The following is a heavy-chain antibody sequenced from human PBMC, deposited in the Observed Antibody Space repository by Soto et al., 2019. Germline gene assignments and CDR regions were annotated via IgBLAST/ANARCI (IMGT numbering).Heavy chain of an antibody. CDR3: AKDTPSDYDYVWGTYRYNLDY. D-gene: IGHD3-16*02. V-gene: IGHV3-23*01. CDR2: ISGSGGST. Sequence: GGSLRFSCAASGFTFSSYVMTWVRQAPGKGLEWVSGISGSGGSTYYADSVKGRFTISRDNSKNTLYVQMNSLRAEDTAVYYCAKDTPSDYDYVWGTYRYNLDYWGQGTLVTVSS. CDR1: GFTFSSYV. J-gene: IGHJ4*02.